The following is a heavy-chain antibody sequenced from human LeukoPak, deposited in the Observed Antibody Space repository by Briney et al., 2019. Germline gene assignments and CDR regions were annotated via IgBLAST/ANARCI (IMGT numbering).Heavy chain of an antibody. CDR2: INHSGYT. V-gene: IGHV4-34*01. CDR3: TRAVAGPPD. CDR1: GVPFSNHY. Sequence: SETLSLTCAVSGVPFSNHYWSWVRQSPSQGLEWIGEINHSGYTNYNPSLKSRVTMSIDTSKNQFSLKLTSVTAADAGVYYCTRAVAGPPDWGQGTLVTVSS. J-gene: IGHJ4*02. D-gene: IGHD6-19*01.